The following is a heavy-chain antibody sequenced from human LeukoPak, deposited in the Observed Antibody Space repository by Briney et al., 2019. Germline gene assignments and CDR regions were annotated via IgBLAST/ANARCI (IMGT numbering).Heavy chain of an antibody. CDR2: IYSGGST. Sequence: GGSLRLSCAASGFTFDDYGLSWVRQAPGKGLEWVSVIYSGGSTYYADSVKGRFTISRDNSKNTLYLQMNSLRAEDTAVYYCARAPPHFDWLLSNFDYWGQGTLVTVSS. D-gene: IGHD3-9*01. CDR1: GFTFDDYG. J-gene: IGHJ4*02. CDR3: ARAPPHFDWLLSNFDY. V-gene: IGHV3-53*01.